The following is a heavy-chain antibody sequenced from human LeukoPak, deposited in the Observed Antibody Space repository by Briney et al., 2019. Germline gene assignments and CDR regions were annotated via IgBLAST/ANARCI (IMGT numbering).Heavy chain of an antibody. V-gene: IGHV3-23*01. Sequence: PGGSLRLSCVVSGFTFSTSAMSWVRQAPGKGLEWVSGISESGGSTYYADSVKGRFTSSRDNSRSTLYLQMNSLRPEDTAIYYCAREGYYGSGSPPSLYFDYWGQGTLVTVSS. D-gene: IGHD3-10*01. CDR1: GFTFSTSA. CDR2: ISESGGST. J-gene: IGHJ4*02. CDR3: AREGYYGSGSPPSLYFDY.